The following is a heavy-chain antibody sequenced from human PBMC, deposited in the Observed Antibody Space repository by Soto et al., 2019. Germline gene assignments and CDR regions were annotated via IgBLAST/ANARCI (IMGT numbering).Heavy chain of an antibody. CDR3: AKDHVDTAMDHYYYYGMDV. V-gene: IGHV3-30*18. Sequence: QVQLVESGGGVVQPGRSLRLSCAASGFTFSSYGMHWVRQAPGKGLEWVAVISYDGSNKYYADSVKGRFTISRDNSKNTLYLQINGLSAEDTAVYYCAKDHVDTAMDHYYYYGMDVWGQGTTVAVSS. J-gene: IGHJ6*02. CDR2: ISYDGSNK. D-gene: IGHD5-18*01. CDR1: GFTFSSYG.